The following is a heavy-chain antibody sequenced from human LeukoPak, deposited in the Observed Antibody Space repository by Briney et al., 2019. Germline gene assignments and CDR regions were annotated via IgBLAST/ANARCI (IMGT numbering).Heavy chain of an antibody. CDR1: GYTYTTDG. V-gene: IGHV1-18*01. Sequence: ASVKVSCKASGYTYTTDGISWVRQAPGQGLEWMGWIDTYSGKTNYDQKFQGRVTMTSGTSTSTAYMERRSLRSDDTAVYYCARDRGIAEADSFGPCGQGTLVTVSS. CDR3: ARDRGIAEADSFGP. D-gene: IGHD6-13*01. CDR2: IDTYSGKT. J-gene: IGHJ5*02.